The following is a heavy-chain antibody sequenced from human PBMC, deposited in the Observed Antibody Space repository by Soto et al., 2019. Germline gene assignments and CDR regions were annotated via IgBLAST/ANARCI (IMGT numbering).Heavy chain of an antibody. CDR1: GGSFSTYG. CDR3: ARDGVDVSRTPVRHGALEI. D-gene: IGHD3-10*01. J-gene: IGHJ3*02. CDR2: FIPVFTTA. V-gene: IGHV1-69*01. Sequence: QVQLVQSGAEVKKPGSSVKVSCKASGGSFSTYGISWVRQAPGQGLEWMGGFIPVFTTAKYAQKFQGRVSMTADESTDTAYMELSSLRSEDTAVYFCARDGVDVSRTPVRHGALEIWGQGTVVTVSS.